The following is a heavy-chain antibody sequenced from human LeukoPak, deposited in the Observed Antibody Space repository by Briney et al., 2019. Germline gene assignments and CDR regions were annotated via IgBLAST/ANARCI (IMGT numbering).Heavy chain of an antibody. D-gene: IGHD5-18*01. CDR2: FDPEDGAR. CDR3: ATGYTYDYSLY. J-gene: IGHJ4*02. Sequence: ASVKVSCKVSGDTVTGFSIHWVRQAPGHGLEWMGGFDPEDGARIFAQKFQGRVTMTEDTSTDTAYMDLSSVRSEDTAVYYCATGYTYDYSLYWGQGTLVTVSS. V-gene: IGHV1-24*01. CDR1: GDTVTGFS.